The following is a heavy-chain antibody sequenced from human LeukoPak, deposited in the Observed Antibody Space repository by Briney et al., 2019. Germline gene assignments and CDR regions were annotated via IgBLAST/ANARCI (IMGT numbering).Heavy chain of an antibody. J-gene: IGHJ4*02. V-gene: IGHV3-74*01. Sequence: PGGSLRLSCAASGFTFSSYWMHWVRQAPGKGLVWVSRINSDGSNTGYADSVKGRFTISRDNAKNTLYLQMNSLRVEDTAMYYCATFDSWGQGILAIVSS. CDR3: ATFDS. CDR1: GFTFSSYW. CDR2: INSDGSNT.